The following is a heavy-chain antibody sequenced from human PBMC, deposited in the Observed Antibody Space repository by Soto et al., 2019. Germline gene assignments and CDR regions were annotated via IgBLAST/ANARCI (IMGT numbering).Heavy chain of an antibody. J-gene: IGHJ6*02. D-gene: IGHD6-19*01. V-gene: IGHV4-39*01. CDR1: GGSISGSSYY. CDR3: ARRPRVAMAGSFSYYYGMDV. Sequence: SETLSLTCTVSGGSISGSSYYWAWIRQPPGKGLEWIGNIFYIGSTYYNPSLKSRVTISVDTSKNQFSLNLSSVTAADTAVYYCARRPRVAMAGSFSYYYGMDVWGQGTTVTVSS. CDR2: IFYIGST.